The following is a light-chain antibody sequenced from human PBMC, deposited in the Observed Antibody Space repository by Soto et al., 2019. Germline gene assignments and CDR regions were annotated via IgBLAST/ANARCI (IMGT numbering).Light chain of an antibody. V-gene: IGLV1-51*01. CDR1: SSNIGNNY. CDR3: GTWASSLSGWV. Sequence: QSVLTQPPSVSAAPGQTVTISCSGSSSNIGNNYVSWYRQLPGTAPKLLIYDNNKRPSGIPDRFSGSKSGTSATLGITGLQTGDEADYYCGTWASSLSGWVFGGGTKLTVL. CDR2: DNN. J-gene: IGLJ3*02.